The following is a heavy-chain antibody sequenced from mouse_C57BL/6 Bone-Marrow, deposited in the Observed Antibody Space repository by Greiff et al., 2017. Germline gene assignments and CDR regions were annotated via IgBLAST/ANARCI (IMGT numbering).Heavy chain of an antibody. CDR3: AREGFYSNFFYAMDY. CDR1: GYTFTDYY. CDR2: IYPGSGNT. J-gene: IGHJ4*01. D-gene: IGHD2-5*01. Sequence: QVQLQESGAELVRPGASVKLSCKASGYTFTDYYINWVKQRPGQGLEWIARIYPGSGNTYYNEKFKGKATLTAEKSSSTAYMQLSSLTSEDSAVYFCAREGFYSNFFYAMDYWGQGTSVTVSS. V-gene: IGHV1-76*01.